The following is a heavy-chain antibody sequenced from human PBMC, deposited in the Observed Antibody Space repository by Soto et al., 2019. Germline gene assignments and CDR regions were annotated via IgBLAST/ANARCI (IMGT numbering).Heavy chain of an antibody. Sequence: QIPVKESGPTLAQPTQTLTMTGTFSVFSLSTSGVGVGWIRQPPGKALEWLALIYSDDDQRYSPSLKSRLTITKDTSKNQVVLTMTNMDPVATATDYCAHGIERFDYWGQGTLVTVSS. CDR3: AHGIERFDY. J-gene: IGHJ4*02. D-gene: IGHD5-18*01. CDR2: IYSDDDQ. V-gene: IGHV2-5*02. CDR1: VFSLSTSGVG.